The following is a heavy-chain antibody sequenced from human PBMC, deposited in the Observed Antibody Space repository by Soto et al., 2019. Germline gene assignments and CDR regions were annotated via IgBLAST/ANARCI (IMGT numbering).Heavy chain of an antibody. CDR2: ISWDGDSR. V-gene: IGHV3-43*01. J-gene: IGHJ6*02. CDR3: AKARREQIYSKRGLYYYGLDD. D-gene: IGHD4-4*01. CDR1: GFTFDDHT. Sequence: PGGSLRLSCAASGFTFDDHTMHWVRQAPGRGLEWVSLISWDGDSRFYAHSVKGRFTVSRDNSKNSLYLQMNSLRTEDTALYYCAKARREQIYSKRGLYYYGLDDWGQGTTVTVSS.